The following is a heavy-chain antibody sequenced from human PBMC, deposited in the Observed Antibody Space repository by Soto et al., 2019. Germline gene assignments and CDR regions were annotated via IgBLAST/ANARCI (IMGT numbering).Heavy chain of an antibody. CDR3: AKEYVRHWGMDV. V-gene: IGHV3-30*18. CDR2: ISYDGSNK. CDR1: GFTFSSYG. D-gene: IGHD1-1*01. Sequence: QVQLVESGGGVVQPGRSLRLSCAASGFTFSSYGMHWVRQAPGKGLEWVAVISYDGSNKYYADSVKGRFTISRDNYKNTLYLQMNSVRAEEAAVYYCAKEYVRHWGMDVWGQGTTVTVSS. J-gene: IGHJ6*02.